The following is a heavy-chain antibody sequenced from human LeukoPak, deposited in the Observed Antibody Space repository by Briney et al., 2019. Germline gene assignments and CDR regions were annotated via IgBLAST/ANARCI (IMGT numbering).Heavy chain of an antibody. D-gene: IGHD6-25*01. V-gene: IGHV4-34*01. CDR1: GGSFSGYY. CDR3: ARAAPRSPFDY. Sequence: SETLSLTCAVYGGSFSGYYWSWIRQPPGKGLEWIGEINHSGSTNYNPSLKSRVTISVDTSKNQFSPKLSSVTAADTAVYYCARAAPRSPFDYWGQGTLVTVSS. J-gene: IGHJ4*02. CDR2: INHSGST.